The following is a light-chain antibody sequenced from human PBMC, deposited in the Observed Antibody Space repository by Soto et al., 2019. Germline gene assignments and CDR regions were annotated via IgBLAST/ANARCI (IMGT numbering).Light chain of an antibody. CDR3: QQSFSSPPWT. V-gene: IGKV3-20*01. CDR2: GAS. CDR1: QSVSSSY. Sequence: EIVLTQSPGTLSLSPGERATLSCRASQSVSSSYLAWSQQKPGQAPRLLIYGASSRATGIPDRFSGSGSGTDFTLTISSLQPEDFATYYCQQSFSSPPWTFGQGTKVEIK. J-gene: IGKJ1*01.